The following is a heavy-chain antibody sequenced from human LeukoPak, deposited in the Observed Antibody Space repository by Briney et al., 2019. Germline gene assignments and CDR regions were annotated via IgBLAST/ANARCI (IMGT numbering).Heavy chain of an antibody. CDR2: IYYSGST. Sequence: ETLSLTCTVSGGSISSYYWSWIRQPPGKGLEWIGYIYYSGSTNYNPSLKSRVTISVDTSKNQFSLKLSSVTAADTAVYYCAKSGSCTNGVCYTPNWFDPWGQGTLVTVSS. V-gene: IGHV4-59*01. J-gene: IGHJ5*02. D-gene: IGHD2-8*01. CDR1: GGSISSYY. CDR3: AKSGSCTNGVCYTPNWFDP.